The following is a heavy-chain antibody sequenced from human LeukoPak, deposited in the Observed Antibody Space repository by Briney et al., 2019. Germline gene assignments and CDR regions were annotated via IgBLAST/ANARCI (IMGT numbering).Heavy chain of an antibody. CDR1: GYTFINNW. Sequence: ASVKVSCKASGYTFINNWMHWVRQAPGQGLEWIGLINPTGTGTLYAQKFQGRVTMTRNTSISTAYMELSSLRSEDTAVYYCARAGGYCGRISCPYYFDYWGQGSLVAVSS. J-gene: IGHJ4*02. CDR3: ARAGGYCGRISCPYYFDY. CDR2: INPTGTGT. D-gene: IGHD2-15*01. V-gene: IGHV1-46*01.